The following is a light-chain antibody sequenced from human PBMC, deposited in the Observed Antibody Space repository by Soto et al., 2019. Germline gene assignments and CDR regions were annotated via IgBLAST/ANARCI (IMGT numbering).Light chain of an antibody. CDR3: SSYTSSSTYV. J-gene: IGLJ1*01. CDR2: EVS. V-gene: IGLV2-14*01. CDR1: RSDVGGYNY. Sequence: QSALTQPPFLSGSPGHSITISCTGTRSDVGGYNYVSWYQQHPGKAPKLMIYEVSNRPSGVSNRFSGSKSGNTASLTISGLQAEDEADYYCSSYTSSSTYVFGTGTRSPS.